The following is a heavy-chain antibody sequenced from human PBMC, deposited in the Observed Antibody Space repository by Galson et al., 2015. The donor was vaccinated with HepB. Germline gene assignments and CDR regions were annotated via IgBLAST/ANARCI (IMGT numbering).Heavy chain of an antibody. V-gene: IGHV3-64*01. CDR2: ITESGGNT. D-gene: IGHD3-10*01. CDR1: GLTFSTSR. J-gene: IGHJ4*02. CDR3: ARGIYFGSGKYYFDY. Sequence: SLTLSCAASGLTFSTSRMQWVRQAPGKGLEHVSAITESGGNTYYANSVKGRFTISRDNSRNTVYLQMDSLRAEDMAIYYCARGIYFGSGKYYFDYWGQGTLVTVSS.